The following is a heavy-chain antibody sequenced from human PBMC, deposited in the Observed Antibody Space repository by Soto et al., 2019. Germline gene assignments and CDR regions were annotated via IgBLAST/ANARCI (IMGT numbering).Heavy chain of an antibody. CDR2: ISAYNGNT. V-gene: IGHV1-18*01. J-gene: IGHJ4*02. D-gene: IGHD2-21*02. Sequence: ASVKVSCKASGYTFTSYGISWVRQAPGQGLEWMGWISAYNGNTNYAQKLQGRVTMTTDTSTSTAYMELRSLRSDDTAVYYCARERMDPNCGGDCYSGFLYSWGQGAWSPSPQ. CDR3: ARERMDPNCGGDCYSGFLYS. CDR1: GYTFTSYG.